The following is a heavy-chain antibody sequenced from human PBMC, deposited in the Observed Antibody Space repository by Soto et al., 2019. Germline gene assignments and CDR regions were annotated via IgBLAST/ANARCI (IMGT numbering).Heavy chain of an antibody. V-gene: IGHV4-39*01. J-gene: IGHJ4*02. D-gene: IGHD3-22*01. Sequence: QLQLQESGPGLVKPSETLSLTCTVSGGSISSSSYYWGWIRQPPGKGLEWIGSIYYSGSTYYNPSLKSRVTISVDTSKNQFSLKLSSVTAADTAVYYCARPDRKEGVDYWGQGTLVTVSS. CDR2: IYYSGST. CDR1: GGSISSSSYY. CDR3: ARPDRKEGVDY.